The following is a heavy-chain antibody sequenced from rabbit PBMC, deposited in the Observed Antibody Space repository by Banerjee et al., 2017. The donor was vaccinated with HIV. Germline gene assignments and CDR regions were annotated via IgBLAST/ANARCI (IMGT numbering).Heavy chain of an antibody. CDR2: IYTTSGTT. J-gene: IGHJ4*01. V-gene: IGHV1S40*01. CDR3: ARDFNL. Sequence: QSLEESGGDLVKPGTSLTLTCTASGFSFDVSYFMCWVRQAPGKGLEWIACIYTTSGTTYYANWAKGRFTISKTSSTTVTLQMPSLTAADTATYFCARDFNLWGQGTLVTVS. CDR1: GFSFDVSYF.